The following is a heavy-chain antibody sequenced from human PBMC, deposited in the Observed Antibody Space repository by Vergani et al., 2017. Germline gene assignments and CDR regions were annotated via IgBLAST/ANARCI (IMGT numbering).Heavy chain of an antibody. J-gene: IGHJ4*02. CDR3: ARGQTGYSRDWSTYFFYMDV. Sequence: QVQLQQWGAGLLKPSETLFLTCTVSADSISSGSYYWGWIRQPPGKSLEWIGSIYYSGTTYYNPSLGGRVTMSIDKSKNHFSLTLTSVTAADSAFYFCARGQTGYSRDWSTYFFYMDVWGQGTLVTVSS. V-gene: IGHV4-39*07. CDR1: ADSISSGSYY. CDR2: IYYSGTT. D-gene: IGHD3/OR15-3a*01.